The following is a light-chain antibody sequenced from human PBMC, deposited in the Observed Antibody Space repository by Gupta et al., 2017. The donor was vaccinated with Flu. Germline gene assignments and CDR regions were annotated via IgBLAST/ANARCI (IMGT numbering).Light chain of an antibody. V-gene: IGLV1-44*01. CDR2: SNN. CDR1: SSNIGSNT. Sequence: QSVLTQTPSASGTPGQRVTISCSGRSSNIGSNTVNWYQQLPGPAPKLLIYSNNQRPSGVPDRFSDSKSEKSNSLAIRGLQAENDADNYCAAGDDSLNGVLFGGGTKLTVL. J-gene: IGLJ2*01. CDR3: AAGDDSLNGVL.